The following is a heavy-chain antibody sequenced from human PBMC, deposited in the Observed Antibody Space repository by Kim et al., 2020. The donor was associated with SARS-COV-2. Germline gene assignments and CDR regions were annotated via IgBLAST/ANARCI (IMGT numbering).Heavy chain of an antibody. CDR3: ARDIKRVTVLLWFGEFAFDY. CDR2: INPSGGST. V-gene: IGHV1-46*01. Sequence: ASVKVSCKASGYTFTSYYMHWVRQAPGQGLEWMGIINPSGGSTSYAQKFQGRVTMTRDTSTSTVYMELSSLRSEDTAVYYCARDIKRVTVLLWFGEFAFDYWGQGTLVTVSS. D-gene: IGHD3-10*01. CDR1: GYTFTSYY. J-gene: IGHJ4*02.